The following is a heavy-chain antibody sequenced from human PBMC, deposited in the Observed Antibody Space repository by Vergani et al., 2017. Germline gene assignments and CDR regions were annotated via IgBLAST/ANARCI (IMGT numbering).Heavy chain of an antibody. CDR3: ARGAQYCSSTSCYTSPFDY. V-gene: IGHV4-34*01. CDR1: GGSFSGDY. D-gene: IGHD2-2*02. J-gene: IGHJ4*02. CDR2: INHTGSN. Sequence: QVQLQQWGAGLLKPSETLSVTCAVYGGSFSGDYWSWIRQPPGKGLEWIGEINHTGSNNYNPSLKSRVTISVDTSKNQFSLKLSSVTAADTAVYYCARGAQYCSSTSCYTSPFDYWGQGTLVTVSS.